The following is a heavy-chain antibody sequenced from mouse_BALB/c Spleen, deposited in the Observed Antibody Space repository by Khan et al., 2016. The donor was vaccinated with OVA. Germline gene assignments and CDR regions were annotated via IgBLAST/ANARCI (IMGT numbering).Heavy chain of an antibody. CDR1: GYTFTDYV. J-gene: IGHJ3*01. D-gene: IGHD4-1*01. CDR3: ARAGWDVFAY. Sequence: QVQLQQSGPELVKPGASVKMSCKASGYTFTDYVMNWVKQRNGQGLEWIGQIYPGSDSTYYTEKFKGKATLTAARSSSTAYMQLSNLTSADSAVYFCARAGWDVFAYWGQGTLVTVSA. CDR2: IYPGSDST. V-gene: IGHV1-77*01.